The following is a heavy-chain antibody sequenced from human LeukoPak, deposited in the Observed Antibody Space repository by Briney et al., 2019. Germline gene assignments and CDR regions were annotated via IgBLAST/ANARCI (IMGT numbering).Heavy chain of an antibody. V-gene: IGHV3-23*01. J-gene: IGHJ4*02. CDR1: GFTFSSYA. CDR2: ISGSGGST. Sequence: GGSLRLSCAASGFTFSSYAMSWVRQAPGKGLEWVSAISGSGGSTYYADSVKGLFTISRDNSKNTLYLQMNSLRAEDTAGYYCAKELRQPYCFDYWGQGTLVTVSS. D-gene: IGHD3-16*01. CDR3: AKELRQPYCFDY.